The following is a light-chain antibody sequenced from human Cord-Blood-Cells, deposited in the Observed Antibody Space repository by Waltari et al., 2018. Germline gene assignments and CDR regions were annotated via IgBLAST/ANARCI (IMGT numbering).Light chain of an antibody. CDR1: SSDIGRNT. CDR3: AAWDDSLNGPV. J-gene: IGLJ3*02. Sequence: QSVLPQPPSASGTPGQRVPISCSGSSSDIGRNTLNWYQQLPGTAPQLLIYSNDLRPSGVSDRFSGSKSGTSASLAISGRQCEDEADYYCAAWDDSLNGPVFGGGTKLTVL. CDR2: SND. V-gene: IGLV1-44*01.